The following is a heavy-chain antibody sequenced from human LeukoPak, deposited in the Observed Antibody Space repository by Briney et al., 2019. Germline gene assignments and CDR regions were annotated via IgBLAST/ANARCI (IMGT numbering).Heavy chain of an antibody. Sequence: PETPSLTCTVSGGSISNSGYYWGWIRQPPGKGLEWIGSVYYSGSTYYKPSLKSRVTISVDTSKNQFSLKMSSGTAADTAVYYCARAVGGKIDAFDIWGQGKVVTVSS. V-gene: IGHV4-39*01. J-gene: IGHJ3*02. D-gene: IGHD6-19*01. CDR2: VYYSGST. CDR3: ARAVGGKIDAFDI. CDR1: GGSISNSGYY.